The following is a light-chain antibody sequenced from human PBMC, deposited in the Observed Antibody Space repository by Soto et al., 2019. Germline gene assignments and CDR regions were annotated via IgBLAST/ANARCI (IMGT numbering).Light chain of an antibody. CDR3: QQDNSYWT. CDR1: QGVGGW. J-gene: IGKJ1*01. CDR2: ATS. Sequence: IQMTQSPSSVSASVGDRVTMTFRASQGVGGWLAWYQQKPGKVPKLLIYATSSLHSGVPSRFSGSGSGTDFTLTISSLQPDDFATYYCQQDNSYWTFGQGTKVDIK. V-gene: IGKV1-12*01.